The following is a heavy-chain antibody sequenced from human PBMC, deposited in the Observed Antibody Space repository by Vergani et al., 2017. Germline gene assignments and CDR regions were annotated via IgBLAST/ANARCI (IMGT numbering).Heavy chain of an antibody. CDR2: INPNSGNT. D-gene: IGHD6-6*01. J-gene: IGHJ4*02. V-gene: IGHV1-8*02. CDR3: ARGHIGGSSFGY. CDR1: GYTFTGYY. Sequence: QVQLVQSGAEVKKPGASVKVSCKASGYTFTGYYMHWVRQAPGQGLEWMGWINPNSGNTGYAQKFQGRVTMTRNTSISTAYMELSSLRSEDTAVYYCARGHIGGSSFGYWGQGTLVTVSS.